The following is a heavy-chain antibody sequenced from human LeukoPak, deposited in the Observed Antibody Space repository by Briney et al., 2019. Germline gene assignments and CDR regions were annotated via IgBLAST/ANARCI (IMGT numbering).Heavy chain of an antibody. D-gene: IGHD1-26*01. Sequence: SETLSLTCTVSGGSISSGRYYWSWIRQPAGKGLEWIGRIYTSGSTNYNPSLKSRVTISVDTSKNQFSLKLSSVTAADTAVYYCARGLWELPDYWGQGTLVTVSS. V-gene: IGHV4-61*02. CDR2: IYTSGST. CDR1: GGSISSGRYY. CDR3: ARGLWELPDY. J-gene: IGHJ4*02.